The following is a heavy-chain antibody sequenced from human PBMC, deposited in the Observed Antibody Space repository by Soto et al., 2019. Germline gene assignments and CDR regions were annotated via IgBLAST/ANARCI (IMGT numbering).Heavy chain of an antibody. D-gene: IGHD6-6*01. CDR1: GSIFTGYG. CDR3: ARPEYSSSSYGMDV. CDR2: IWSNGSNK. J-gene: IGHJ6*02. V-gene: IGHV3-33*01. Sequence: GGSLRLSCAASGSIFTGYGMHWVRQAPGKGLEWVSVIWSNGSNKYYADSVKGRFTISRDNAKNTLYLQMNSLRDEDTAVYYCARPEYSSSSYGMDVWGQGTTVTVSS.